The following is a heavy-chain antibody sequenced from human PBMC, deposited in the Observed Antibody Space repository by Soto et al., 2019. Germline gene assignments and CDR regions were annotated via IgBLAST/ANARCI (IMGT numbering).Heavy chain of an antibody. CDR1: GYTFTSAG. Sequence: QVQLVQSGAEVKNPGTSVKVSCKTSGYTFTSAGISWVRQAPGQGLEWMGWISAYNGNTKYAQKVRGRVTMTTDTSTSTAYMELRSLTSDDTAVYYCARDLDGSGSYYTDYWGQGTLVTVAA. V-gene: IGHV1-18*01. J-gene: IGHJ4*02. CDR2: ISAYNGNT. CDR3: ARDLDGSGSYYTDY. D-gene: IGHD3-10*01.